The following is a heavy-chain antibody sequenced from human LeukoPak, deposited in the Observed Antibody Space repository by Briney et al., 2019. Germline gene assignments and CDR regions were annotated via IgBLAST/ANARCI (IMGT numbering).Heavy chain of an antibody. J-gene: IGHJ4*02. CDR2: INPNSGGT. D-gene: IGHD6-19*01. CDR3: ARGSDIAVAGISDY. CDR1: GYTFTGYY. Sequence: ASVKVSCKASGYTFTGYYMHWVRQAPGQGLEWMGWINPNSGGTNYAQKFQGRVTMTRDTSISTAHMELSRLRSDDTAVYYCARGSDIAVAGISDYWGQGTLVTVSS. V-gene: IGHV1-2*02.